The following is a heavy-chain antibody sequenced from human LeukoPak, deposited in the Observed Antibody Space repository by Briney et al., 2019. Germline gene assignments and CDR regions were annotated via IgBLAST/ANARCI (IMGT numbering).Heavy chain of an antibody. D-gene: IGHD3-3*01. J-gene: IGHJ4*02. Sequence: PGGSLRLSCAASGFTFSDYYMSWIRQAPGKGLEWVAMISMSSTTIYYADSVKGRFTISRDNARNSLFLQMNNLRVEDTAVYYCAKDLDFWSGPDYWGQGTLVTVSS. CDR2: ISMSSTTI. CDR3: AKDLDFWSGPDY. CDR1: GFTFSDYY. V-gene: IGHV3-11*04.